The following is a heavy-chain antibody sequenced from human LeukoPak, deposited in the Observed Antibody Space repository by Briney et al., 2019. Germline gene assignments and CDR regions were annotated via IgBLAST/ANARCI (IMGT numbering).Heavy chain of an antibody. Sequence: GGSLRLSCAASGFTFSSYSMNWVRQAPGKGLEWVSSISSSSSYIYYADSVKGRFTISGDNAKNSLYLQMNSLRAEDTAVYYCARDGSGSVWDAFDIWGQGTMVTVSS. CDR2: ISSSSSYI. J-gene: IGHJ3*02. V-gene: IGHV3-21*01. CDR3: ARDGSGSVWDAFDI. CDR1: GFTFSSYS. D-gene: IGHD3-10*01.